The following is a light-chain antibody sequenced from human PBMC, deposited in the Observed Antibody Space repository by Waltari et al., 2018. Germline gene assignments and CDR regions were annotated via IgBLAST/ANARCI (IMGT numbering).Light chain of an antibody. CDR1: TGAVTTGYH. Sequence: QTVVTQEPSLTVSPGGTVTLTFASNTGAVTTGYHPNWLQQKPEQAPRTLIYSTSNTHAWTPARFSGSLLGGKAALTLSGVQPDDEADYYCLLYYNDAQVFGGGTKLTVL. CDR2: STS. CDR3: LLYYNDAQV. V-gene: IGLV7-43*01. J-gene: IGLJ3*02.